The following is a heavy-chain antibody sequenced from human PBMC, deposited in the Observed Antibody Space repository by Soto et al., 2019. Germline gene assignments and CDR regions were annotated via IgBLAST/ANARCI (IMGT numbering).Heavy chain of an antibody. J-gene: IGHJ6*02. Sequence: ASVKVSCKVSGYTLTELSMHWVRQAPGKGLEWMGGFDPEDGETNYAQKFQGRVTMTEDTSTNTAYMELSSLGSDDTAVYYCAKVLLWFGELSIADGMDVWGQGTTVTVSS. CDR3: AKVLLWFGELSIADGMDV. CDR1: GYTLTELS. V-gene: IGHV1-24*01. CDR2: FDPEDGET. D-gene: IGHD3-10*01.